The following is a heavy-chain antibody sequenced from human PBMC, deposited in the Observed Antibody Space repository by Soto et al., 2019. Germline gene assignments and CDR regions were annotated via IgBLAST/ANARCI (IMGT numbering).Heavy chain of an antibody. J-gene: IGHJ6*02. V-gene: IGHV4-31*03. Sequence: QVQLQESGPGLVKPSQTLSLTCTVSGGSISSGGYYWSWIRQHPGKGLEWIGYIYYSGSTYYNPSLKSRVTISVDTSKNQFSLKLSSVAAADTAVHYSASGYCSGGSCQYYYYYYGMDVWGQGTTVTVSS. CDR2: IYYSGST. CDR3: ASGYCSGGSCQYYYYYYGMDV. CDR1: GGSISSGGYY. D-gene: IGHD2-15*01.